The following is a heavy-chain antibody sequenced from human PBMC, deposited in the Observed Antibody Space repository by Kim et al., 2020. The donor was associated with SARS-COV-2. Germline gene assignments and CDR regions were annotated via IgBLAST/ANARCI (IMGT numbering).Heavy chain of an antibody. CDR3: EKGALKGSYYTFFDY. J-gene: IGHJ4*02. V-gene: IGHV3-30-3*02. D-gene: IGHD1-26*01. Sequence: ADSVAGQSTTSRDNSKNTLYLRMNRLSSEDTAVYYCEKGALKGSYYTFFDYWGQGTLVTVSS.